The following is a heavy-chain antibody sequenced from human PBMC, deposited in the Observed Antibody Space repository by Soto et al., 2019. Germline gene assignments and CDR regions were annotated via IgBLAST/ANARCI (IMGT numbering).Heavy chain of an antibody. V-gene: IGHV3-30*18. J-gene: IGHJ4*02. Sequence: PGGSLRLSCAASGFTFSSYGMHWVRQAPGKGLEWVAVISYDGSNKYYADSVKGRFTISRDKSKNTLYLQMNSLRAEDTAVYYCAKDRDDSSGYYPGYWGQGTLVTVSS. D-gene: IGHD3-22*01. CDR3: AKDRDDSSGYYPGY. CDR2: ISYDGSNK. CDR1: GFTFSSYG.